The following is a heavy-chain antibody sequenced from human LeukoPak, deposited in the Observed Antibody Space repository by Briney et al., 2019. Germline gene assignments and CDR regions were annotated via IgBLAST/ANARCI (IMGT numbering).Heavy chain of an antibody. CDR2: FIPIFGTA. Sequence: SVKVSCKASGGTFNTYAISWVRQAPGQGLEWMGRFIPIFGTANYAQKFQGRVSFTTDESTSTAYMQLSSLRSEDTAMYYCARDLGITGTYDNHCFDYWGQGTLVTVSS. V-gene: IGHV1-69*05. CDR1: GGTFNTYA. J-gene: IGHJ4*02. CDR3: ARDLGITGTYDNHCFDY. D-gene: IGHD1-7*01.